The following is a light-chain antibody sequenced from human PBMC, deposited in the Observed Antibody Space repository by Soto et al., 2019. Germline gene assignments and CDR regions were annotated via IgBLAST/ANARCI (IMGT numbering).Light chain of an antibody. CDR3: QQYNSYLWT. Sequence: DIQMTQSPSSLSASVGDRVTITCRVSQSISSYLNWYQQKPGKAPKLLIYDASSLESGVPSRFSGSGSGTEFTLTISSLQPDDFATYYCQQYNSYLWTFGQGTKVDI. J-gene: IGKJ1*01. CDR1: QSISSY. CDR2: DAS. V-gene: IGKV1-5*01.